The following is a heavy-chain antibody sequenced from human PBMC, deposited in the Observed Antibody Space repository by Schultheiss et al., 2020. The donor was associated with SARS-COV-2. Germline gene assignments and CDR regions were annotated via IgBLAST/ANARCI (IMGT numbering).Heavy chain of an antibody. CDR1: GGSVSSGSYY. V-gene: IGHV4-39*01. CDR2: IYYSGST. Sequence: SETLSLTCTVSGGSVSSGSYYWSWIRQPPGKGLEWIGYIYYSGSTYYNPSLKSRVTISVDTSKNQFSLKLSSVTAADTAVYYCARLIKGSSSAYYGMDVWGQGTTVTVSS. CDR3: ARLIKGSSSAYYGMDV. J-gene: IGHJ6*02. D-gene: IGHD6-6*01.